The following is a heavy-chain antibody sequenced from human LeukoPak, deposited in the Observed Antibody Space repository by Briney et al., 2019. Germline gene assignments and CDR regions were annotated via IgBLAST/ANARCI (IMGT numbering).Heavy chain of an antibody. D-gene: IGHD3-22*01. J-gene: IGHJ5*02. V-gene: IGHV1-18*01. CDR3: ARVLSVVVVITNWFDP. CDR2: ISAYNGNT. Sequence: ASAKVSCKASGYTFTSYGISWVRQAPGQGLEWMGWISAYNGNTNYAQKLQGRVTMTTDTSTSTAYMELRSLRSDDTAVYYCARVLSVVVVITNWFDPWGQGTLVTVSS. CDR1: GYTFTSYG.